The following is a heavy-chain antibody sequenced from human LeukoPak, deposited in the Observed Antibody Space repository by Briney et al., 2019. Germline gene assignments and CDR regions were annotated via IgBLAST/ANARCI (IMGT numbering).Heavy chain of an antibody. CDR3: VRLGRDGYTYGAAY. CDR1: GYIFDDYG. J-gene: IGHJ1*01. V-gene: IGHV3-20*04. D-gene: IGHD5-24*01. CDR2: INWNGGST. Sequence: PGGSLRLSCAVSGYIFDDYGMRWVRQAPGKGLEWVAGINWNGGSTGYAASVKGRCTISRDNAKTALYLEMNSLRVEDTAFYYCVRLGRDGYTYGAAYWGQGAPVTVSS.